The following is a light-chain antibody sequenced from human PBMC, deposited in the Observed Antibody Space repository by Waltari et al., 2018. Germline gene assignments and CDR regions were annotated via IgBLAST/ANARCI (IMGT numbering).Light chain of an antibody. CDR3: CSFTTRSTWV. CDR2: DVS. J-gene: IGLJ3*02. Sequence: QSALTQPASVSGSPGQSITISCTGTSSDLGRSKFVFWYQQHPGKVPKLLIFDVSNRPSGVSHRFSGSKSGNTASLTISGLQAEDESDYYCCSFTTRSTWVFGGGTKLTVL. V-gene: IGLV2-14*01. CDR1: SSDLGRSKF.